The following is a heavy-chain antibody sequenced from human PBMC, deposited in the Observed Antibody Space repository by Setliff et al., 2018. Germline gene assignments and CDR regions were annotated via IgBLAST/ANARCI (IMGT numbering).Heavy chain of an antibody. CDR1: GFDFKTHC. V-gene: IGHV3-7*01. CDR3: SSYLVS. D-gene: IGHD2-21*01. J-gene: IGHJ4*02. CDR2: IKEDGSQR. Sequence: GGSLRLSCAASGFDFKTHCMDWARQAPGKGLEWVANIKEDGSQRNYVGAVRGRFTVSRDNARNLLYLRMNSLRVDDTAVYYCSSYLVSWGQGALVTVSS.